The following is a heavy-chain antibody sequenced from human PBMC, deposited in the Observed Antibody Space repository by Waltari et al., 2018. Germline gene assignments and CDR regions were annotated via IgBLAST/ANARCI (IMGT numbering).Heavy chain of an antibody. Sequence: QVQLVQSGAEVKKPGSSVKVSCKASGGTFSSYAISWVRQAPGQWLEWMGGIIPIFGTANYAQKFQGRVTITADESTSTAYMELSSLRSEDTAVYYCARVGSGYSSSWSAEYFQHWGQGTLVTVSS. V-gene: IGHV1-69*13. CDR3: ARVGSGYSSSWSAEYFQH. D-gene: IGHD6-13*01. CDR2: IIPIFGTA. J-gene: IGHJ1*01. CDR1: GGTFSSYA.